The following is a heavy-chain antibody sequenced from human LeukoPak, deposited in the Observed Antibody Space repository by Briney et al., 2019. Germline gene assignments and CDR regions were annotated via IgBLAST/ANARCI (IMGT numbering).Heavy chain of an antibody. J-gene: IGHJ3*02. CDR3: ARATYYYDSSGYWTLEFDFDI. CDR1: GASFSGYS. V-gene: IGHV4-34*01. D-gene: IGHD3-22*01. Sequence: PSETLSLTCAISGASFSGYSWTWIRQPPGKGLERIGEFSHTGSPIYNPSLKSRVNISIDTSKNQFSLRLTSVTAADTAVYYCARATYYYDSSGYWTLEFDFDIWGQGTMVTVSS. CDR2: FSHTGSP.